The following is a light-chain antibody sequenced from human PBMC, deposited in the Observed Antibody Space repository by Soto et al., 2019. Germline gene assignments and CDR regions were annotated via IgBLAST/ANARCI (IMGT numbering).Light chain of an antibody. V-gene: IGLV2-14*01. CDR2: DVS. CDR1: SSDVGGYNY. J-gene: IGLJ1*01. Sequence: QSVLTQPASVSGSPGQSITISCTGTSSDVGGYNYVSWYQQHPGKAPKLMIYDVSNRPSGVSNRFSGSKSGNTASLTISGLQAEDEADYYCSSYTSSSNPVFGTGTNVTVL. CDR3: SSYTSSSNPV.